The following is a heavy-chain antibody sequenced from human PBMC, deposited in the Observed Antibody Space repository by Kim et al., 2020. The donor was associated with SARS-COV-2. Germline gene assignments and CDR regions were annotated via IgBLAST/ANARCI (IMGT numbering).Heavy chain of an antibody. CDR2: ISSSSSYI. V-gene: IGHV3-21*01. J-gene: IGHJ6*02. CDR1: GFTFSSYS. Sequence: GGSLRLSCAASGFTFSSYSMNWVRQAPGKGLEWVSSISSSSSYIYYADSVKGRFTISRDNAKNSLYLQMNSLRAEDTAVYYCASEGDFWSGKSHYYYYGMDVWGQGTTVTVSS. D-gene: IGHD3-3*01. CDR3: ASEGDFWSGKSHYYYYGMDV.